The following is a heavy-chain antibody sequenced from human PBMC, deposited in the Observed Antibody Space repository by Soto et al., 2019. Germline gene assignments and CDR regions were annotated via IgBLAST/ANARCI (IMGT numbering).Heavy chain of an antibody. D-gene: IGHD3-22*01. Sequence: KPSETLSLTCTVSGDSINSADYYWSWLRQPPGKGLEWIGYIYYSRSDYYNPSLGRRATITIDTSRNQFSLNLMSVTAADTAVYYCARVVQFYDSSGYSFYYFDYWGQGALVTSPQ. V-gene: IGHV4-30-4*01. CDR2: IYYSRSD. J-gene: IGHJ4*02. CDR1: GDSINSADYY. CDR3: ARVVQFYDSSGYSFYYFDY.